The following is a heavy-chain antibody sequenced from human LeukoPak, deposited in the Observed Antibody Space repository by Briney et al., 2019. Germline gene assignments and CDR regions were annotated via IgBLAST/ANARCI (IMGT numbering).Heavy chain of an antibody. D-gene: IGHD6-19*01. CDR1: GGSISSSSYY. Sequence: SETLSLTCTVSGGSISSSSYYWGWIRQPPGKGLGWIGSIYYSGSTYYSPSPKSRVTMSVDTSKSQFSLKLSSVTAADTAVYYCARHGSASGWYRSHFDYWGQGTLVTVSS. CDR2: IYYSGST. V-gene: IGHV4-39*01. CDR3: ARHGSASGWYRSHFDY. J-gene: IGHJ4*02.